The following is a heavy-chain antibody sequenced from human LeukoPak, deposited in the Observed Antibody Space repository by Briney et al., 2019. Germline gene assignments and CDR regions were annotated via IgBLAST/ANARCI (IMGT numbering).Heavy chain of an antibody. J-gene: IGHJ4*02. V-gene: IGHV4-61*01. CDR3: ARHPSSYYYDRYYFDY. CDR1: GGSVSSGSYY. Sequence: SETLSLTCTVSGGSVSSGSYYWSWIRQPPGKGLEWIGYIYYSGSTNYNPSLKSRVTISVDTSKNQFSLKLSSVTAADTAVYYCARHPSSYYYDRYYFDYWGQGTLVAVSS. D-gene: IGHD3-22*01. CDR2: IYYSGST.